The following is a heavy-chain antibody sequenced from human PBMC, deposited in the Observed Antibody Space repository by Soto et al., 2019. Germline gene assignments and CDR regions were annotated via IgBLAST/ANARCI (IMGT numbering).Heavy chain of an antibody. CDR3: ARRYGGYDFAY. CDR2: INHSGST. Sequence: SETLSLTCAVYGGSFSGYYWNWIRQPPGKGLEWIGEINHSGSTNYNPSLKSRVTISVDTSKNQFSLKLSSVTAADTAVYHCARRYGGYDFAYRGQGTLVTVSS. J-gene: IGHJ4*02. V-gene: IGHV4-34*01. CDR1: GGSFSGYY. D-gene: IGHD5-12*01.